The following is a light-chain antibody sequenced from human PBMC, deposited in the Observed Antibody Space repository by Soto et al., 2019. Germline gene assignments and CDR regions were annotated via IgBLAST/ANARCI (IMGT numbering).Light chain of an antibody. CDR3: SSYAGSNNFGV. CDR1: SSDVGGYNY. Sequence: HSVLTQPPSASGSPGQSVTISCTVTSSDVGGYNYVSWYQQHPGKAPKLMIYEVSKRPSGVPDRFSGSKSGNTASLTVSGLQAEDEADYYCSSYAGSNNFGVFGTGTKV. V-gene: IGLV2-8*01. CDR2: EVS. J-gene: IGLJ1*01.